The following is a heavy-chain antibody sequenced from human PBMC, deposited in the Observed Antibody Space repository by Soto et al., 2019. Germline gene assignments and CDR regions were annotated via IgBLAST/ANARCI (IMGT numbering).Heavy chain of an antibody. CDR1: GGSFSGYY. Sequence: QVQLQQWGAGLLKPSETLSLTCAVYGGSFSGYYWNWIRQPPGKGLEWIGEINHSGSTNYNPSLKSRVTISVDTSKNQFSLKLSSVTAADTAVYYCARGWGSIFYYWGQGALVTVSS. D-gene: IGHD7-27*01. CDR2: INHSGST. V-gene: IGHV4-34*01. J-gene: IGHJ4*02. CDR3: ARGWGSIFYY.